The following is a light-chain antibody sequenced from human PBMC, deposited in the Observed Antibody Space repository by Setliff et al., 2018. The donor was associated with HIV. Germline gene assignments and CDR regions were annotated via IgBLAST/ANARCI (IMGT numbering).Light chain of an antibody. J-gene: IGLJ1*01. CDR2: EVS. V-gene: IGLV2-14*01. Sequence: QSVLTQPASVSGSPGQSITISCTGTSSDVGSYNSVSWFQQHPGKAPKLMIYEVSNRPSGVSNRFSGSKSGNTASLTISGLQAEDEADYYCYSYVTTSTYVFGTGTK. CDR1: SSDVGSYNS. CDR3: YSYVTTSTYV.